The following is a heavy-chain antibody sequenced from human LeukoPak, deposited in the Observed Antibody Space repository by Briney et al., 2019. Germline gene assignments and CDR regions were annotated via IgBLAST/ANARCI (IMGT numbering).Heavy chain of an antibody. V-gene: IGHV3-64*01. J-gene: IGHJ4*02. CDR3: ARGYDSSGYPAAFDY. D-gene: IGHD3-22*01. Sequence: GGSLRLSCAASGFTFSSYAMHWVRQAPGKGLEYVSAISSNGGSTYYANSVKGRFTISRDNSKNALYLQMGSLRAEDMAVYYCARGYDSSGYPAAFDYWGQGTLVTVSS. CDR1: GFTFSSYA. CDR2: ISSNGGST.